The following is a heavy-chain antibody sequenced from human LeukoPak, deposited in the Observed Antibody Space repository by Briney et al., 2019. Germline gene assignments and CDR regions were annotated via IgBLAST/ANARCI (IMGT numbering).Heavy chain of an antibody. V-gene: IGHV3-21*01. J-gene: IGHJ4*02. CDR3: ARDRWYYYDSSGYLLDY. D-gene: IGHD3-22*01. CDR2: ISSSSTYI. CDR1: GFTFSSYS. Sequence: GGSLRLSCAASGFTFSSYSMNWVRQAPGTGLEWVSSISSSSTYIYYVDSMKGRFTISRDNAKKSLYLQMNSLRAEDTAVYYCARDRWYYYDSSGYLLDYWGQGTLVTVSS.